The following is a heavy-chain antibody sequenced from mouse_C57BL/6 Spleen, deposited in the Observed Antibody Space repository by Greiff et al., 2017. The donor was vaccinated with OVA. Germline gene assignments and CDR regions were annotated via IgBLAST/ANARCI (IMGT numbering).Heavy chain of an antibody. CDR2: IHPNSGST. J-gene: IGHJ2*01. Sequence: VQLQESGAELVKPGASVKLSCKASGYTFTSYWMHWVKQRPGQGLEWIGMIHPNSGSTNYNEKFKSKATLTVDKSSSTAYMQLSSLTSEDSAVYYCARQRQLLFDYWGQGTTLTVSS. CDR1: GYTFTSYW. D-gene: IGHD3-2*01. CDR3: ARQRQLLFDY. V-gene: IGHV1-64*01.